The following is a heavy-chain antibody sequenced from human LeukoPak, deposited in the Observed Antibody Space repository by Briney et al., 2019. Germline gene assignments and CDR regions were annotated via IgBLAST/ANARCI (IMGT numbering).Heavy chain of an antibody. CDR1: GYTFSNYY. J-gene: IGHJ4*02. D-gene: IGHD5-18*01. CDR2: INPRGGST. V-gene: IGHV1-46*01. CDR3: AREIGPIQLHLWGSAFDY. Sequence: ASVKVSCKASGYTFSNYYIHWVRQAPGQGLEWMGIINPRGGSTSYAQKFQGRVSMTRDTSTSTIYMELSSLRSEDTAVYYCAREIGPIQLHLWGSAFDYWGQGTLVTVSS.